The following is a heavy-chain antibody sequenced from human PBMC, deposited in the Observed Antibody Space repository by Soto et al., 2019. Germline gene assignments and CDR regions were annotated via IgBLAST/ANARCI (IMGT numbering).Heavy chain of an antibody. CDR1: GGTFSSYA. J-gene: IGHJ6*02. CDR3: ARGRPRIAAALRLHYYYYYGMDV. V-gene: IGHV1-69*06. Sequence: GASVKVSCKASGGTFSSYAISWVRQAPGQGLEWMGGIIPIFGTANYAQKFQGRVAITADKSTSTAYMELSSLRSEDTAVYYCARGRPRIAAALRLHYYYYYGMDVWGQGTTVTVSS. CDR2: IIPIFGTA. D-gene: IGHD6-13*01.